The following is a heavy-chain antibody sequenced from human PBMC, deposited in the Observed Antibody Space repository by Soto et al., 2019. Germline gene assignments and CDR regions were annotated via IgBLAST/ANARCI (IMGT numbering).Heavy chain of an antibody. D-gene: IGHD6-13*01. V-gene: IGHV3-21*01. CDR2: ISGSSDFL. J-gene: IGHJ3*02. Sequence: LRLSCAASGFTFSNSIINWVRQAPGQGLEWVSSISGSSDFLYYADSVKGRFTISRDTATNSLYLQMNSLRAEDTAVYYCATSTWYAFDIWGQGTMVTVSS. CDR1: GFTFSNSI. CDR3: ATSTWYAFDI.